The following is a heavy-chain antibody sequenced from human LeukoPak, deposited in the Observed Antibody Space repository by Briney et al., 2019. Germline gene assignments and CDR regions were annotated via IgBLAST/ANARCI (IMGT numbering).Heavy chain of an antibody. V-gene: IGHV4-30-4*08. CDR1: GGSISSGDYY. CDR3: ARDRGGGGRRRYFDL. CDR2: IYYSGST. J-gene: IGHJ2*01. Sequence: SETLSLTCTVSGGSISSGDYYWSWIRQPPGKGLEWIGYIYYSGSTYYNPSLKSRVTISVDTSKNQFSLKLSSVTAADTAVYYCARDRGGGGRRRYFDLWGRGTLVTVSS. D-gene: IGHD3-10*01.